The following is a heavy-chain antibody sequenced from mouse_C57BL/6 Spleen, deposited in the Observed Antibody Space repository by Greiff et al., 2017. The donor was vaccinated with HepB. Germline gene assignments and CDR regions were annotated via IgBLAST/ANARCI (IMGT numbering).Heavy chain of an antibody. CDR3: ARGELGPLDY. J-gene: IGHJ2*01. V-gene: IGHV3-6*01. Sequence: EVQLQQSGPGLVKPSQSLSLTCSVTGYSITSGYYWNWIRQFPGNKLEWMGYISYDGSNNYNPSLKNRISITRDTSKNQFFLKLNSVTTEDTATYYCARGELGPLDYWGQGTTLTVSS. D-gene: IGHD4-1*01. CDR1: GYSITSGYY. CDR2: ISYDGSN.